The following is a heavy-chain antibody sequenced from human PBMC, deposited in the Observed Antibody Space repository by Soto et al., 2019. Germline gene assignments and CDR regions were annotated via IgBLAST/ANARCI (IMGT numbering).Heavy chain of an antibody. D-gene: IGHD2-15*01. CDR1: GGTFSSYA. CDR2: IIPTFDTA. Sequence: SVKVSCKASGGTFSSYAISWVRQAPGQGLEWMGGIIPTFDTATYAEKFQGRVMITADESTSTAYMELSSLTSEDTAVYYCARGHCSGGSCYSYNWFDPWGQGTLVTVSS. V-gene: IGHV1-69*13. CDR3: ARGHCSGGSCYSYNWFDP. J-gene: IGHJ5*02.